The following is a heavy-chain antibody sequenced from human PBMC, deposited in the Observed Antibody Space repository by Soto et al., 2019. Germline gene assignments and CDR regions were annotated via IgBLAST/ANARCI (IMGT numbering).Heavy chain of an antibody. Sequence: PGGSLRLSCAASGFTFSSYAMSWVRQAPGKGLEWVAVIWYDGSNKYYADSVKGRFTISRDNSKNTLYLQMNSLRAEDTAVYYCARDRWGGRVTGGVRPGLNWGQGTMVTVSS. D-gene: IGHD1-20*01. CDR1: GFTFSSYA. CDR2: IWYDGSNK. CDR3: ARDRWGGRVTGGVRPGLN. J-gene: IGHJ3*01. V-gene: IGHV3-33*08.